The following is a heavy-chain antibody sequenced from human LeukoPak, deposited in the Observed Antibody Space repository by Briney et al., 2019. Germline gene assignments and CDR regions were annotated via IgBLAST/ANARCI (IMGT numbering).Heavy chain of an antibody. V-gene: IGHV1-69*13. CDR2: IIPIFGTA. CDR3: ARGDLEMATIGYDWFDP. D-gene: IGHD5-24*01. Sequence: SVKVSCKASGGTFSSYAISWVRQAPGQGLEWMGGIIPIFGTANYAQKFQGRVTITADESTSTAYVELSGLRSEDTAVYYCARGDLEMATIGYDWFDPWGQGTLVTVSS. J-gene: IGHJ5*02. CDR1: GGTFSSYA.